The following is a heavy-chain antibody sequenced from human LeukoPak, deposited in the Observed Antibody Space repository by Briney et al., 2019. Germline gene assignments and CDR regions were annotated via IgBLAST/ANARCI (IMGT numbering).Heavy chain of an antibody. CDR2: IVVGSGNT. CDR1: GFTFTSSA. V-gene: IGHV1-58*02. Sequence: ASVKVSCKASGFTFTSSAMQWVRQARGQRLEWIGWIVVGSGNTNYAQKFQERVTITRDMSTSTAYMELSSMRSEDTDVYYCAADLIGYCSGGSCSYYYYGMDVWGQGTTVTVSS. J-gene: IGHJ6*02. CDR3: AADLIGYCSGGSCSYYYYGMDV. D-gene: IGHD2-15*01.